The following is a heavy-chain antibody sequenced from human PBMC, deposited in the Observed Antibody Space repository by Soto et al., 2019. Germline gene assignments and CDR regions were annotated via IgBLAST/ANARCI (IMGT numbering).Heavy chain of an antibody. V-gene: IGHV1-69*08. D-gene: IGHD2-15*01. CDR1: GGTFSSYT. Sequence: QVQLVQSGAEVKKPGSSVKVSCKASGGTFSSYTISWVRQAPGQGLEWMGRIIPILGIANYAQKFQGRVTITADKSTSTAYMELSSLRSEDTAVYYCARDKPGQNPEVGGFFDYWGQGTLVTVSS. CDR3: ARDKPGQNPEVGGFFDY. CDR2: IIPILGIA. J-gene: IGHJ4*02.